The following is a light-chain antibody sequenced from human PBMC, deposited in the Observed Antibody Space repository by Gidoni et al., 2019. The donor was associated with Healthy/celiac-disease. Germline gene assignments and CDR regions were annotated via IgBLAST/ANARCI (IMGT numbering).Light chain of an antibody. Sequence: QSVLPQPPSASGTPGQRVTISCSGSSSNIGSNTVNWYQQLPGTAPKLLIYSNNQRPSGVPDRFSGSKSGTSASLAISGLQSEDEADYYCAAWDDSRYVVFGGGTKLTVL. V-gene: IGLV1-44*01. CDR3: AAWDDSRYVV. J-gene: IGLJ2*01. CDR1: SSNIGSNT. CDR2: SNN.